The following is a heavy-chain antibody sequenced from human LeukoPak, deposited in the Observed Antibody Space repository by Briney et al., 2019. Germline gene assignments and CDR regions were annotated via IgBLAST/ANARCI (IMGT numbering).Heavy chain of an antibody. V-gene: IGHV1-3*01. CDR2: INAGNGNT. Sequence: ASVKVSCKASGYTFTSYAMHWVRQAPGQRLEWMGWINAGNGNTKYSQNFQGRVTITRDSSANIVYMELSSLTSEDTAVYYCARGIWSATRVDYYLDNWGQGTLVTVSS. CDR3: ARGIWSATRVDYYLDN. CDR1: GYTFTSYA. J-gene: IGHJ4*02. D-gene: IGHD5-24*01.